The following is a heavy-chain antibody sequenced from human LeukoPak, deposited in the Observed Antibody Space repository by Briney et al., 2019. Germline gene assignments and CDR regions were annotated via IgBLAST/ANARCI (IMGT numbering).Heavy chain of an antibody. J-gene: IGHJ1*01. V-gene: IGHV3-7*03. Sequence: PGGSLRLSCAASGFTFSDYWMSWVRQAPGKGLEWVANIKQDGSEKNYVDSVKGRFTISRDNANNFLYLQMNSLRAEDTALYYCARAYKDRSLAGKKEFFQHWGQGTLVTVSS. CDR3: ARAYKDRSLAGKKEFFQH. D-gene: IGHD6-19*01. CDR2: IKQDGSEK. CDR1: GFTFSDYW.